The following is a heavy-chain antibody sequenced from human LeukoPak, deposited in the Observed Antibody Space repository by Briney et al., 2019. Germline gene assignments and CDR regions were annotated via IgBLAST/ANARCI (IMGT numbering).Heavy chain of an antibody. CDR2: ISGSGDSI. CDR3: AKDYLGRSYAIDI. Sequence: PGGSLRLSCAVSRFTFSSYAMSWVRQAPGKGLEWVSVISGSGDSIYYTDSVKGRFTISRDNSKNTVYLQMNNLGAEDTAVYYCAKDYLGRSYAIDIWGQGTMVTVSS. V-gene: IGHV3-23*01. CDR1: RFTFSSYA. D-gene: IGHD6-13*01. J-gene: IGHJ3*02.